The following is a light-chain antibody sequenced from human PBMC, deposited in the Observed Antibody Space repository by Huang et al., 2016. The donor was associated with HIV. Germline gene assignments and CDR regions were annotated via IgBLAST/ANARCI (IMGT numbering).Light chain of an antibody. J-gene: IGKJ2*01. CDR3: MQGKQLPYT. V-gene: IGKV2-29*02. Sequence: DIVMTQTPLSLSVTPGQPASISCKSSQGLLYREKIYLYWYLQKQGQSPQLLIYELSNRFSGVPDSFSGSGSPTDFTLKISRVETEDVGVYYCMQGKQLPYTFGQGTRLEIK. CDR2: ELS. CDR1: QGLLYREKIY.